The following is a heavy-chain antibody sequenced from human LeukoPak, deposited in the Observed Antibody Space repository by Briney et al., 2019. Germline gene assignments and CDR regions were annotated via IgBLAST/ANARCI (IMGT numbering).Heavy chain of an antibody. Sequence: GGSLRLSCAASGFTLEDYAMYWVRQAPGKGLEWVSGISWNSDRIDYADSVKGRFTISRDNAKNSLYLQMNSLRAEDTAFYYCAKDVAIMAAGGTWHWFHPCGQGTLVTVCS. D-gene: IGHD6-13*01. J-gene: IGHJ5*02. CDR3: AKDVAIMAAGGTWHWFHP. CDR1: GFTLEDYA. V-gene: IGHV3-9*01. CDR2: ISWNSDRI.